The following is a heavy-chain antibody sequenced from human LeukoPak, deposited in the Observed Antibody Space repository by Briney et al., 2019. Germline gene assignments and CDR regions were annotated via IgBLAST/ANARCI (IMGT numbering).Heavy chain of an antibody. CDR3: ASFYCSGGSCYQYFSYYYMDV. J-gene: IGHJ6*03. V-gene: IGHV4-39*01. D-gene: IGHD2-15*01. CDR2: IYYSGST. CDR1: GGSISSSSYY. Sequence: SETLSLTCTVSGGSISSSSYYWGWIRQPSGKGLEWIGSIYYSGSTYYNPSLQSRVTISVDTSKNQFSLKLNSVTAADTAVYYCASFYCSGGSCYQYFSYYYMDVWGKGTTVTISS.